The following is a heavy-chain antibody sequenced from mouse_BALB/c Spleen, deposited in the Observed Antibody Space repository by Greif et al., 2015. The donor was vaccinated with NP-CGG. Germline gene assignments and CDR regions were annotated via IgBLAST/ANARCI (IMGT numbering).Heavy chain of an antibody. D-gene: IGHD2-3*01. CDR1: GFALSSYD. Sequence: EVQVVESGGGLVKPGGPLKLSCAASGFALSSYDMSWVRQTPEKRLEWVAYISSGGGSTYYPDTVKGRFTISRDNAKNTLYLQMSSLKSEDTAMYYCARYDGYYYYAMDYWGQGTSVTVSS. J-gene: IGHJ4*01. CDR2: ISSGGGST. V-gene: IGHV5-12-1*01. CDR3: ARYDGYYYYAMDY.